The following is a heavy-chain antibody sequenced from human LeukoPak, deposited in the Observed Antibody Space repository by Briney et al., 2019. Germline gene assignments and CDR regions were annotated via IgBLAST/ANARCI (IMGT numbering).Heavy chain of an antibody. CDR3: ARAPTGYYYGMDV. CDR1: GFTFSSYG. Sequence: GGSLRLSCAASGFTFSSYGMHWVRQAPGKGLEWVSSISSSSSYIYYADSVKGRFTISRDNAKNSLYLQMNSLRAEDTAVYYCARAPTGYYYGMDVWGQGTTVTVSS. CDR2: ISSSSSYI. J-gene: IGHJ6*02. V-gene: IGHV3-21*01.